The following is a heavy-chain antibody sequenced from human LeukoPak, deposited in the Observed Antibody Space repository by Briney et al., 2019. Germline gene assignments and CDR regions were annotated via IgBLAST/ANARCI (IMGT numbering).Heavy chain of an antibody. J-gene: IGHJ4*02. Sequence: GGSLRLSCAASGFTFSSYALNWVRQAPGKGLEWVSATGSTGVSTFYADSVKGRFTVSRDNSKNTLSLQMNSLRAEDTAVYYCAKDPGVVPAHYFDYWGQGILVTVSS. CDR2: TGSTGVST. CDR3: AKDPGVVPAHYFDY. D-gene: IGHD2-2*01. V-gene: IGHV3-23*01. CDR1: GFTFSSYA.